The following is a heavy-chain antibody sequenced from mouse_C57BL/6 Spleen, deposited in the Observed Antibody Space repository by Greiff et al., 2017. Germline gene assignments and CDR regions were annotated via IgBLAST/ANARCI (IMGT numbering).Heavy chain of an antibody. J-gene: IGHJ1*03. CDR1: GFTFSDYG. V-gene: IGHV5-15*04. Sequence: EVKLVESGGGLVQPGGSLKLSCAASGFTFSDYGMAWVRQAPRKGPEWVAFISNLAYSIYYADTVTGRFTISRENAKNTLYLEMSSLRSEDTAMYYCARQGEFITTVEGYFDVWGTGTTVTVSS. CDR3: ARQGEFITTVEGYFDV. D-gene: IGHD1-1*01. CDR2: ISNLAYSI.